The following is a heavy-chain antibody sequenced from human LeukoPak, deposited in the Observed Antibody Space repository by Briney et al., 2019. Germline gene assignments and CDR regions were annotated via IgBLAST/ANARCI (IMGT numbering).Heavy chain of an antibody. J-gene: IGHJ4*02. CDR3: AREGGPYRPLDY. V-gene: IGHV4-4*02. CDR2: VNLQGST. CDR1: GGSITNTNY. Sequence: PSGTLSLTCGVSGGSITNTNYWTWVRQPPGKGLEWIGEVNLQGSTNYNPSLMGRVAISVDTSENHISLQLTSVTAADTAVYYCAREGGPYRPLDYSGQGTRVTVSS.